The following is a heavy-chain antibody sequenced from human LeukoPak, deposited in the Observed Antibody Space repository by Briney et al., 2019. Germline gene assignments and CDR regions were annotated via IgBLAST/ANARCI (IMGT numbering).Heavy chain of an antibody. V-gene: IGHV4-39*07. Sequence: SETLSLTCTVSGGSISSSSYYWGWIRQPPGKGLEWIGSIYYSGSTYYNPSLKSRGTISVDTSKNQFSLKLSSVTAADTAVYYCARARDSGLLDYWGQGTLVTVSS. J-gene: IGHJ4*02. CDR3: ARARDSGLLDY. D-gene: IGHD1-26*01. CDR1: GGSISSSSYY. CDR2: IYYSGST.